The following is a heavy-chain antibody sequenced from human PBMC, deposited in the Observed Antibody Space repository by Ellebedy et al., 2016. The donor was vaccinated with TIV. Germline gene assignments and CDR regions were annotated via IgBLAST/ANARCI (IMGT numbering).Heavy chain of an antibody. CDR1: GFTFGDYA. V-gene: IGHV3-49*03. J-gene: IGHJ6*02. D-gene: IGHD3-10*01. CDR3: TRDLGADYYYYGMDV. CDR2: IRSKAYGGTT. Sequence: GGSLRLSXTASGFTFGDYAMSWFRQAPGKGLEWVGFIRSKAYGGTTEYAASVKGRFTISRDDSKSIAYLQMNSLKTEDTAVYYCTRDLGADYYYYGMDVWGQGTTVTVSS.